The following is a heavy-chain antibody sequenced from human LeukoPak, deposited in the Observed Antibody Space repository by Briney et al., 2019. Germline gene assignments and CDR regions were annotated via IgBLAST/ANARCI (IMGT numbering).Heavy chain of an antibody. J-gene: IGHJ3*02. D-gene: IGHD3-22*01. V-gene: IGHV3-7*01. Sequence: TGGSLRLSCAASGFTFSNYWMSWVRQAPGKGLEWVANIREDGSEKYYVDSVKGRFTISRDNAKNSLYLQMNSLRAEDTAVYYRARGRTAYDSSGWGAFDIWGQGTTVTVSS. CDR2: IREDGSEK. CDR1: GFTFSNYW. CDR3: ARGRTAYDSSGWGAFDI.